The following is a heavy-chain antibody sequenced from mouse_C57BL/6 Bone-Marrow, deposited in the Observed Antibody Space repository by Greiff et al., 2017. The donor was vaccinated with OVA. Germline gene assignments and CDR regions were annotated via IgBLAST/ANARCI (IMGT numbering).Heavy chain of an antibody. J-gene: IGHJ1*03. CDR1: GFSLTSYG. Sequence: QVQLKQSGPGLVQPSQSLSITCTVSGFSLTSYGVHWVRQSPGKGLEWLGVIWRGGSTDYNAAFMSRLSITKDNSKSQVFFKMNRLQADDTAIYYCAKKGYYGSSHWYFDVWGTGTTVTVSS. CDR3: AKKGYYGSSHWYFDV. CDR2: IWRGGST. D-gene: IGHD1-1*01. V-gene: IGHV2-5*01.